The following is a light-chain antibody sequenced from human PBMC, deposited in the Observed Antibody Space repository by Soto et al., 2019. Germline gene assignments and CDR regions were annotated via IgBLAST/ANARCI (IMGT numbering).Light chain of an antibody. V-gene: IGKV2-28*01. J-gene: IGKJ4*01. CDR3: MQALQTLLT. CDR2: LGS. Sequence: DIVMTQSPLSLPVTPGEPASISCRSSQSLLHSNGYNYLDWYLQKPVQSPQLLIYLGSNRDSGVTDRFSGSGSGTDFTLKISRVEAEDVGVYYCMQALQTLLTFGGGTKVEIK. CDR1: QSLLHSNGYNY.